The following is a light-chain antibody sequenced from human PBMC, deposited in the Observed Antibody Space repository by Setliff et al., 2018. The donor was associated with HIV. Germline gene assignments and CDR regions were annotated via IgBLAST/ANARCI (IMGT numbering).Light chain of an antibody. J-gene: IGLJ1*01. CDR2: EVT. V-gene: IGLV2-23*02. CDR3: CSYAGSSTYYV. Sequence: PASVSGSPGQSITISCTGTSTDVGSYNLVSWYQQHPGKAPKLMIYEVTKRPSGVSHRFSGSKSGNMASLTISGPQAEDEADYYCCSYAGSSTYYVFGSGTRSPS. CDR1: STDVGSYNL.